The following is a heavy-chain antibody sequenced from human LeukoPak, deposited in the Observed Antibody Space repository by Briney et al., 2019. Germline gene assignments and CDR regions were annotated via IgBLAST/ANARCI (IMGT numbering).Heavy chain of an antibody. V-gene: IGHV1-2*02. CDR2: INPNSGGT. CDR1: GYTLTGYY. CDR3: ARGYRSGWYGY. J-gene: IGHJ4*02. Sequence: ASVNVSCEPSGYTLTGYYMHCVPQAPGQGLEWMGWINPNSGGTNYAQKFQGRVTMTRETSISTGYMGLSRLRSDDTAVYYSARGYRSGWYGYWGKGTLVTVSP. D-gene: IGHD6-19*01.